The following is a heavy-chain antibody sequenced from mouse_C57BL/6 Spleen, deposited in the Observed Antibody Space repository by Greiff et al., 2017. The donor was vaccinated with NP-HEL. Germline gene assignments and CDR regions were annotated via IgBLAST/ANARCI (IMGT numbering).Heavy chain of an antibody. CDR2: IDPENGDT. J-gene: IGHJ4*01. Sequence: EVQLQQSGAELVRPGASVKLSCTASGFNITDDYMHWVKQRPEQGLEWIGWIDPENGDTEYASKFQGKATITADTSSNTAYLQLSSLTSEDTAVYYCTTATTVVATGYYAMDYWGQGTSVTVSS. V-gene: IGHV14-4*01. D-gene: IGHD1-1*01. CDR3: TTATTVVATGYYAMDY. CDR1: GFNITDDY.